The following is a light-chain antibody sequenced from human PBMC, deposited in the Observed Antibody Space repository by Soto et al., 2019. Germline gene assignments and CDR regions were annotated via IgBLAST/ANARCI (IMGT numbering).Light chain of an antibody. CDR2: DVY. Sequence: SALTQPASVSESPAQSFPISCAGNSSDFGRYTYVSWYQQHPGKAPKLIIYDVYNRPSGVSTRFSGSKSGNTASLTISGLQAEDEADYYCTSYTSTSTPYVFGGGTKVTVL. J-gene: IGLJ1*01. CDR1: SSDFGRYTY. V-gene: IGLV2-14*01. CDR3: TSYTSTSTPYV.